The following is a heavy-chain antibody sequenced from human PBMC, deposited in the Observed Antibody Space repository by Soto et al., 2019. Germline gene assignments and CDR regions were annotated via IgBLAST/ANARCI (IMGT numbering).Heavy chain of an antibody. CDR2: IYYSGST. V-gene: IGHV4-39*01. CDR3: ASQRFTMIVGLGEFDY. J-gene: IGHJ4*02. D-gene: IGHD3-22*01. CDR1: GGSISSSSYY. Sequence: PSETLSLTCTVSGGSISSSSYYWGWIRQPPGKGLEWIRSIYYSGSTYYNQSLKSRVTISVDTSKNQFSLKLSSVTAADTAVYYWASQRFTMIVGLGEFDYGAQGTLVTVPS.